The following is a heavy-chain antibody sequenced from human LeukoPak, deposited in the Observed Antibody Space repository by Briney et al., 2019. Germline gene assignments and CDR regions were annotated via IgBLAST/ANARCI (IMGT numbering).Heavy chain of an antibody. V-gene: IGHV1-2*02. Sequence: ASVKVSCKASGYTFTGYYMHWVRQAPGQGLEWMGWINPNSGGTNYAQKFQGRVTMTRDTSISTAYMELSRLRSDDTAVYYYARGGELRPYYFDYWGQGILVTVSS. D-gene: IGHD1-26*01. CDR1: GYTFTGYY. J-gene: IGHJ4*02. CDR3: ARGGELRPYYFDY. CDR2: INPNSGGT.